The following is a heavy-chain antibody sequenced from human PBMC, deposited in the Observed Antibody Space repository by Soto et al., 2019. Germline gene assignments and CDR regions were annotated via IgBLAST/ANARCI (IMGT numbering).Heavy chain of an antibody. V-gene: IGHV3-23*01. J-gene: IGHJ6*01. CDR1: GFTFTDYA. D-gene: IGHD3-10*01. CDR2: VSGSGDST. CDR3: AKDGGYDGSGSWYYGMDV. Sequence: EVQLLESGGGLVQPGGSLRLSCAASGFTFTDYAMNWVRQAPGKGLEWVSGVSGSGDSTHYADSVKGRFTISRDNSKNTQYLQMTSLRAEDTAIYYCAKDGGYDGSGSWYYGMDVW.